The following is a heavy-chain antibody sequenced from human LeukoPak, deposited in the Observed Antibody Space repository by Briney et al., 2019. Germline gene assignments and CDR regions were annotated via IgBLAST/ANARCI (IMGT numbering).Heavy chain of an antibody. V-gene: IGHV4-39*01. Sequence: GSLRLSCAASGFTFSSYGMSWVRKAPGKGLEWIGSIYYSGSTYYNPSLKSRVTISVDTSKNQFSLKLSSVTAADTAVYYCARHATTNGWGPWGQGTLVTVSS. D-gene: IGHD4-17*01. J-gene: IGHJ5*02. CDR1: GFTFSSYG. CDR2: IYYSGST. CDR3: ARHATTNGWGP.